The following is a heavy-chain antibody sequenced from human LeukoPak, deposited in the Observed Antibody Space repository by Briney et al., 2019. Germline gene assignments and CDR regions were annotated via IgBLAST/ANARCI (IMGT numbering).Heavy chain of an antibody. J-gene: IGHJ5*02. CDR2: VSYEGTNK. CDR1: GFTFRGAA. Sequence: HPGGSLRLSCAVSGFTFRGAAMTWVRQAPGKGLEWVAVVSYEGTNKYYADSVKGRFTISRDNSKNTLYLQMNSLRAEDTAMYYCARGPSYSSGWYSGRWFDPWGQGTLATVSS. CDR3: ARGPSYSSGWYSGRWFDP. V-gene: IGHV3-30-3*01. D-gene: IGHD6-19*01.